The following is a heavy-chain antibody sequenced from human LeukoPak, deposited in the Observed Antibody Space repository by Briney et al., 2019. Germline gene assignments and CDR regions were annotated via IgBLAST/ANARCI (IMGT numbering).Heavy chain of an antibody. Sequence: SETLSLTCTVSGGSIRSNSYYWGWIRQPPGKGLEWIGSIHYSGSTYYNASLQSRVTISIDTSKNQFSLRLNSVTAADTAMYYCVKSGGYGLIDYWGQGTLVTVSS. D-gene: IGHD1-26*01. V-gene: IGHV4-39*01. CDR2: IHYSGST. CDR3: VKSGGYGLIDY. J-gene: IGHJ4*02. CDR1: GGSIRSNSYY.